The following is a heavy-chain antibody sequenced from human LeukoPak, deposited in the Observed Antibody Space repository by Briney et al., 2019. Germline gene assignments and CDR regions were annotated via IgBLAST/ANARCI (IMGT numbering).Heavy chain of an antibody. CDR1: GGSISSYY. J-gene: IGHJ3*02. V-gene: IGHV4-59*01. Sequence: SETLSLTCTVSGGSISSYYWSWIRQPPGKGLEWIGYIYYSGSTNYIPSLKSRVTISVDTSKNQFSLKLSSVTAADTAVYYCARTGNDAFDIWGQGTMVTVSS. D-gene: IGHD7-27*01. CDR2: IYYSGST. CDR3: ARTGNDAFDI.